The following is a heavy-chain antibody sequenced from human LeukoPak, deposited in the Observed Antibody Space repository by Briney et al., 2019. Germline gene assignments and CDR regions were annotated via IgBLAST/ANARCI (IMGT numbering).Heavy chain of an antibody. CDR2: INPSGGST. D-gene: IGHD5-18*01. J-gene: IGHJ6*02. CDR3: ARARTMVTGHYYYGMDV. CDR1: GYTFTSYY. Sequence: ASVKVSCKASGYTFTSYYMHWVRQAPGQGLEWMGIINPSGGSTSYAQKFQGRVTMTRDTSTSTVYTELSSLRSEDTAVYYCARARTMVTGHYYYGMDVWGQGTTVTVSS. V-gene: IGHV1-46*01.